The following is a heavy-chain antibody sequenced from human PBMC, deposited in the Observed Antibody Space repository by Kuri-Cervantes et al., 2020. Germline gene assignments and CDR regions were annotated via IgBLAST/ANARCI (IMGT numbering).Heavy chain of an antibody. V-gene: IGHV4-39*01. Sequence: LSLTCAVSGGSISSSSYYWGRIRQPPGKGLEWIGSIYYSGSTYYNPSLKSRVTISVDTSKNQFSLKLSSVTAADTAVYYCARRVHDYVWGSYRYLYNWFDPWGQGTLVTVSS. J-gene: IGHJ5*02. D-gene: IGHD3-16*02. CDR2: IYYSGST. CDR3: ARRVHDYVWGSYRYLYNWFDP. CDR1: GGSISSSSYY.